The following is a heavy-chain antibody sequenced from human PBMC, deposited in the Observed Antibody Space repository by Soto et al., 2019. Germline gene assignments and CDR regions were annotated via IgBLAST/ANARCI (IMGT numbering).Heavy chain of an antibody. V-gene: IGHV3-33*01. CDR2: IWYDGSNK. CDR3: ARDWGSGAFDI. Sequence: QVQLVESGGGVVQPGRSLRLSCAASGFTFSSYGMHWVRQAPGKGLGWVAVIWYDGSNKYYADSVKGRFTISRDNSKNTLYLQMNSLRAEDTAVYYCARDWGSGAFDIWGQGTMVTVSS. CDR1: GFTFSSYG. J-gene: IGHJ3*02. D-gene: IGHD3-10*01.